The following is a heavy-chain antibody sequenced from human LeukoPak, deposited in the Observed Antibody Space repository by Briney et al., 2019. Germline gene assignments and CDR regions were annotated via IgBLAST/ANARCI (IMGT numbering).Heavy chain of an antibody. Sequence: GGSLRLSCAASGFTFSSYSMNWVRQAPGKGLEWVSSISSSSSYIYYADSVKGRFTISRDNAKNSLYLQMNSLRAEDPAVYYCASEGGIAAAGTQLDYWGQGTLVTVSS. D-gene: IGHD6-13*01. CDR3: ASEGGIAAAGTQLDY. J-gene: IGHJ4*02. CDR1: GFTFSSYS. V-gene: IGHV3-21*01. CDR2: ISSSSSYI.